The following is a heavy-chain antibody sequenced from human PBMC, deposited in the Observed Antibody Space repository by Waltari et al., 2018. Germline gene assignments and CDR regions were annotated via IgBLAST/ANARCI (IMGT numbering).Heavy chain of an antibody. D-gene: IGHD6-13*01. CDR2: VYYSGST. Sequence: QLQLQESGPGLAKPSETLSLTCTVSGGSISSSSYYWGWIRQPPGKGLEWIGSVYYSGSTYYSPTLTSRFTISADTSKNQFSLQLSSVTSTDTAVYYCAREAPSKPRIAAAGTYYYYMDVWGKGTTVTVSS. CDR3: AREAPSKPRIAAAGTYYYYMDV. CDR1: GGSISSSSYY. V-gene: IGHV4-39*07. J-gene: IGHJ6*03.